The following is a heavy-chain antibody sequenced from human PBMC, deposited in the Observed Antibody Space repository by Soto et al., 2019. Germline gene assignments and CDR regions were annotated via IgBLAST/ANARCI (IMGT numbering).Heavy chain of an antibody. CDR3: ARDPYYDSSAAPFDP. CDR2: IWYDGSNK. J-gene: IGHJ5*02. CDR1: GFTFSSYG. Sequence: GGSLRLSCAASGFTFSSYGMHWVRQAPGKGLEWVAVIWYDGSNKYYADSVKGRFTISRDNSKNTLYLQMNSLGAEDTAVYYCARDPYYDSSAAPFDPWGQGTLVTVSS. V-gene: IGHV3-33*01. D-gene: IGHD3-22*01.